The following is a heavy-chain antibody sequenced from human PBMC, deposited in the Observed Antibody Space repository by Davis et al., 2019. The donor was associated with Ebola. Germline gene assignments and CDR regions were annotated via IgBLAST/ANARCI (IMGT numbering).Heavy chain of an antibody. V-gene: IGHV1-3*04. CDR1: GYSFTNYA. CDR3: ARRADY. CDR2: INTGNGNT. J-gene: IGHJ4*02. Sequence: ASVKVSCKTSGYSFTNYAVHWVRQAPGQRLEWMGWINTGNGNTEYSQKFQGRVTMTRNTSISTAYMELSSLRSEDTAVYYCARRADYWGQGTLVTVSS.